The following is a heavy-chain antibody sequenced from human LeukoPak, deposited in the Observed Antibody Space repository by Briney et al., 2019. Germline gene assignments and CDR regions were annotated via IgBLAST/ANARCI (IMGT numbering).Heavy chain of an antibody. Sequence: SVKVSCKASGGTFSSYAISWVRQAPGQGLEWMGGIIPIFGTANYAQKFQGRVAITADESTSTAYMELSSLRSEDTAVYYCARYVVVGGHYYFYGMDVWGKGTTVTVSS. CDR2: IIPIFGTA. V-gene: IGHV1-69*01. CDR1: GGTFSSYA. J-gene: IGHJ6*04. CDR3: ARYVVVGGHYYFYGMDV. D-gene: IGHD2-2*01.